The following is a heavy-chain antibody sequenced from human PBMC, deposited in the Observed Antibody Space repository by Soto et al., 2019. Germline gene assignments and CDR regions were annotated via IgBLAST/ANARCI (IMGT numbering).Heavy chain of an antibody. V-gene: IGHV1-3*01. D-gene: IGHD6-13*01. CDR2: INAGNGNT. CDR1: GYTFTSYA. Sequence: ASVKVSCKASGYTFTSYAMHWVRQAPGQRLEWMGWINAGNGNTKYSQKFQGRVTITRDTSASTAYMELSSLRSEDTAVYYCARDSIGIAAAGTDFDPWSQGTLVTVSS. CDR3: ARDSIGIAAAGTDFDP. J-gene: IGHJ5*02.